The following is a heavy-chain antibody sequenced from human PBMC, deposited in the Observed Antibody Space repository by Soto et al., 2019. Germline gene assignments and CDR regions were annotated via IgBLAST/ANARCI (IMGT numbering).Heavy chain of an antibody. Sequence: PSETLSLTCAVYGGSFSGYYWSWIRQPPGKGLEWIGEINHSGSTNYNPSLKSRVTISVDTSKNQFSLKLSSVTAADTAVYYCARAQYVWSGGYLAERAQRTPVTVSS. V-gene: IGHV4-34*01. CDR2: INHSGST. CDR1: GGSFSGYY. J-gene: IGHJ4*02. CDR3: ARAQYVWSGGYLAE. D-gene: IGHD1-26*01.